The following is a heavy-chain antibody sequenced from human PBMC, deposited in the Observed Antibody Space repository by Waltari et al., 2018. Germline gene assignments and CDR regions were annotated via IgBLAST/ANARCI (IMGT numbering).Heavy chain of an antibody. J-gene: IGHJ3*01. V-gene: IGHV3-23*01. D-gene: IGHD2-2*02. Sequence: EVQLMESGGGLVQPGGSLRLSCSASALTFSTYVINWVRQAPGKGLEWGCAISGSGAEWYAESVRGRFTISRDNPKNTVFLQMNSLRVEDTALYYCAKDDRYPDDVFGLWGLGTMVTVSS. CDR3: AKDDRYPDDVFGL. CDR2: ISGSGAE. CDR1: ALTFSTYV.